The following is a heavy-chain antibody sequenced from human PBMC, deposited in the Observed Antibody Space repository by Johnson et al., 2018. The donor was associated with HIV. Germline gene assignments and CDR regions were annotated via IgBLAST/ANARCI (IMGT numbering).Heavy chain of an antibody. J-gene: IGHJ3*02. D-gene: IGHD5-24*01. CDR1: GFTFSSYG. CDR2: ISYDGSNK. V-gene: IGHV3-30*03. CDR3: ARDEPYNLNAFDI. Sequence: QVQLVESGGGVVQPGRSLRLSCAASGFTFSSYGMHWVRQAPGKGLEWVAVISYDGSNKYYVDSVKGRFTISRDNSKNTLYLQMNSLRAEDTAVYYCARDEPYNLNAFDIWGQGTMVTV.